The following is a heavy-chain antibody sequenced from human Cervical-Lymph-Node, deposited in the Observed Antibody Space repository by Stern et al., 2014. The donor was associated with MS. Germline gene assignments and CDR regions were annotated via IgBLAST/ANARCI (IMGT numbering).Heavy chain of an antibody. Sequence: VQLEESGPELKKPGASVKVSCKASGYNFTDYGIHWVRQAPAQGLEWMAWISAYNGKTHYEQKFQERVTLTADTSTDTVYMEMRSLTFDDTAVYYCARDDLGGAFDYWGQGALVTVSS. CDR2: ISAYNGKT. V-gene: IGHV1-18*04. J-gene: IGHJ4*02. CDR1: GYNFTDYG. CDR3: ARDDLGGAFDY.